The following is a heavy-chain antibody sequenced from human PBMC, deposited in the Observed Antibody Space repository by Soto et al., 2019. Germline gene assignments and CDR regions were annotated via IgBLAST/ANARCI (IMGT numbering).Heavy chain of an antibody. CDR3: ARVGGGYQLLHAFDI. CDR1: GFTFSSYS. Sequence: PGGSLRLSXAASGFTFSSYSMNWVRQAPGKGLEWVSSISSSSSYIYYADSVKGRFTISRGNAKNSLYLQMNSLRAEDTAVYYCARVGGGYQLLHAFDIWGQGTMVTVSS. D-gene: IGHD2-2*01. V-gene: IGHV3-21*01. J-gene: IGHJ3*02. CDR2: ISSSSSYI.